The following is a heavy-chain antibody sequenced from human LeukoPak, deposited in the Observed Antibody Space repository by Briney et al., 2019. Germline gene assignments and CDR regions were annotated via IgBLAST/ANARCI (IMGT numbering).Heavy chain of an antibody. V-gene: IGHV1-69*13. Sequence: GASVKVSCKASGGTFSSYAISWVRQAPGQGLEWMGGIIPIFGTANYAQKFQGRVTITADESTSTAYMELSSLGSEDTAVYYCASIRFSPPNYYYYGMDVWGQGTTVTVSS. CDR3: ASIRFSPPNYYYYGMDV. CDR1: GGTFSSYA. CDR2: IIPIFGTA. J-gene: IGHJ6*02. D-gene: IGHD3-3*01.